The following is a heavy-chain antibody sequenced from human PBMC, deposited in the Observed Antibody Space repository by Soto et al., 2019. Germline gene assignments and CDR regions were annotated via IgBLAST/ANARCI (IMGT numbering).Heavy chain of an antibody. V-gene: IGHV1-8*01. CDR2: MNPNSGNT. CDR1: GYTFTSYD. J-gene: IGHJ6*03. Sequence: AASVKVSCKASGYTFTSYDINWVRQATGQGLEWMGWMNPNSGNTGYAQKFQGRVTMTRNTSISTAYMELSSLRSEDTAVYYCERATSRITFFGVGPSHPNYYYYYMDGWGKGTTVAVSS. D-gene: IGHD3-3*01. CDR3: ERATSRITFFGVGPSHPNYYYYYMDG.